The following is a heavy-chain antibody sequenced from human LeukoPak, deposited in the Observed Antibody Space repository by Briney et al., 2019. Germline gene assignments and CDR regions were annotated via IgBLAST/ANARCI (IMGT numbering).Heavy chain of an antibody. J-gene: IGHJ4*02. CDR2: INPNSGDT. Sequence: ASVKVSCKASGYTFTGYSMHWVRQAPGQGLEWMGWINPNSGDTKYAQKFQGRVTMTRDTSISTAYMELSRLRSDDTAVYYCASQRGSYLWGTDFYYWGQGTLVTVSS. D-gene: IGHD3-16*01. CDR3: ASQRGSYLWGTDFYY. V-gene: IGHV1-2*02. CDR1: GYTFTGYS.